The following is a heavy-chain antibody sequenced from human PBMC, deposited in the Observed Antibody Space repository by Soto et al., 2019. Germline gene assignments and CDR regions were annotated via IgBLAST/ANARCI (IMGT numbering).Heavy chain of an antibody. J-gene: IGHJ4*02. CDR2: ISKSDYT. CDR1: GFAFNNYG. Sequence: GGSLRLSCTVSGFAFNNYGINWVRQAPGKGLEWVSSISKSDYTYYSDSVTGRFTISRDNAKNSVSLQMNTLRVEDTAVYYCAREDSIIIPAVSDFWGQGTLVNASS. CDR3: AREDSIIIPAVSDF. D-gene: IGHD2-2*01. V-gene: IGHV3-21*01.